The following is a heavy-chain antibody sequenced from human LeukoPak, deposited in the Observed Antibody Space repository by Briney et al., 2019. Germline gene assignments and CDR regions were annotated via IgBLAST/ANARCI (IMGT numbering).Heavy chain of an antibody. CDR1: GGSISSGDYY. J-gene: IGHJ4*02. V-gene: IGHV4-30-4*08. CDR2: IYYSGST. D-gene: IGHD4-11*01. CDR3: ARMTTVTTDFDY. Sequence: SQTLSLTCTVSGGSISSGDYYWSWIRQPPGKGLEWIGYIYYSGSTYYNPSLKSRVTISVDTSKNQFSLKLSSETAADTAVYYCARMTTVTTDFDYWGQGTLVTVSS.